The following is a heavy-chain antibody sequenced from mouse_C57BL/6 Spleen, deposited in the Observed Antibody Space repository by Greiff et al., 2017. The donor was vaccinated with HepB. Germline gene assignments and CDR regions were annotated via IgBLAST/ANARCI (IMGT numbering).Heavy chain of an antibody. CDR1: GYAFSSSW. J-gene: IGHJ2*01. V-gene: IGHV1-82*01. D-gene: IGHD1-1*01. Sequence: QVQLKESGPELVKPGASVKISCKASGYAFSSSWMNWVKQRPGKGLEWIGRIYPGDGDTNYNGKFKGKATLTADKSSSTAYMQLSSLTSEDSAVYVGAGHGTTVVPYFDYWGQGTTLTVAS. CDR3: AGHGTTVVPYFDY. CDR2: IYPGDGDT.